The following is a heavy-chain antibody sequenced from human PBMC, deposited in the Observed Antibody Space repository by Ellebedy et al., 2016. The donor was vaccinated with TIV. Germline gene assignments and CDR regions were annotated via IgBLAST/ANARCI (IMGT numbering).Heavy chain of an antibody. CDR1: GFTFSSYW. J-gene: IGHJ6*02. Sequence: GESLKISCAASGFTFSSYWMSWVRQAPGKGLEWVANIKQDGSEKYYVDSVKGRFTISRDNAKNSLYLQMNSLRDEDTAVYYCARDGDGDYLNYYYGMDVWGQGTTVTVSS. CDR2: IKQDGSEK. CDR3: ARDGDGDYLNYYYGMDV. V-gene: IGHV3-7*01. D-gene: IGHD4-17*01.